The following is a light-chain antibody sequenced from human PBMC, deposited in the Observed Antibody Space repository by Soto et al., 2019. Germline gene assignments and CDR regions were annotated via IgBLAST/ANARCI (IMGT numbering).Light chain of an antibody. V-gene: IGKV1-9*01. CDR3: QQLNSYPRWLS. CDR1: QGIRTF. CDR2: APS. Sequence: DIQLTQSPSFLSASVGDRVTVSCRASQGIRTFLAWYQQKLGNDPKLLIYAPSTLEEGVPLRFSGNGSGPEFNLSFSSRQSEDVATYYCQQLNSYPRWLSFGGVTKVEI. J-gene: IGKJ4*01.